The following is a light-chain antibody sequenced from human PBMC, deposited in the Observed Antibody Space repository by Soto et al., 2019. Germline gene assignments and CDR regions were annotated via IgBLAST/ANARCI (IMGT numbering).Light chain of an antibody. Sequence: DIPLTQSPSFLSASIGDRVTITCRASRGINSYLAWYQQKPGEAPNLLIYAASTLQSVVPSRFSGSGSGTEFTLTIDSLLPEDFATYYCQQLNNYPYTFGQGTKLEIK. CDR1: RGINSY. V-gene: IGKV1-9*01. CDR2: AAS. CDR3: QQLNNYPYT. J-gene: IGKJ2*01.